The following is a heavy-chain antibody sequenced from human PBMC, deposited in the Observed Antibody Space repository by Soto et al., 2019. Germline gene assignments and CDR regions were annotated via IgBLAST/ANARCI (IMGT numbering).Heavy chain of an antibody. J-gene: IGHJ6*02. CDR3: ARGHYGMDV. Sequence: QLVQSGGGLVQPGGSLRLSCVGSGFIFSQQWMTWVRQAPERGLEWVANINADGSARHYVDSVKGRFSISKDSAENSVYLEMNSLRPDDTGVYYCARGHYGMDVWGQGTTVTVSS. CDR2: INADGSAR. CDR1: GFIFSQQW. V-gene: IGHV3-7*01.